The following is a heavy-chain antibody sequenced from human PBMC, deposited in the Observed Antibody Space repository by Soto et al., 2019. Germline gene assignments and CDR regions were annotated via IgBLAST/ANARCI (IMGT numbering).Heavy chain of an antibody. CDR1: GGSISGYY. V-gene: IGHV4-34*01. CDR2: INHSGTT. D-gene: IGHD2-8*02. Sequence: LSLTCAVYGGSISGYYWSWIRQPPGKGLEWIGEINHSGTTKNKPSPKSRVTISVDTSKNQFSLKLNSVTAADTAIYYCARAGGAYDYGMDVWGRGTTVAVSS. J-gene: IGHJ6*02. CDR3: ARAGGAYDYGMDV.